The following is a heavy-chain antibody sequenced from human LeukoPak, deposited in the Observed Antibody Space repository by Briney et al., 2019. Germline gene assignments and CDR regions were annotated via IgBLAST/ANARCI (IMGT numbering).Heavy chain of an antibody. Sequence: ASVKVSCKASGYTFTGYYMHWVRQAPGQGLEWMVWINPNRGGTNYAQKFQGRVTMTRDTSISTAYMELSRLRSDDTAVYYCARLYYYDSSGYYHNWFDPWGQGTLVTVSS. J-gene: IGHJ5*02. CDR3: ARLYYYDSSGYYHNWFDP. V-gene: IGHV1-2*02. CDR2: INPNRGGT. D-gene: IGHD3-22*01. CDR1: GYTFTGYY.